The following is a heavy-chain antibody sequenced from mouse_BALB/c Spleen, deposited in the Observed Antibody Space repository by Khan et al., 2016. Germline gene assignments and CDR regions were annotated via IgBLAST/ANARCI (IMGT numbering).Heavy chain of an antibody. CDR2: INSDGSAI. V-gene: IGHV11-2*02. J-gene: IGHJ1*01. CDR1: GFTFSGFW. Sequence: EVQLVETGGGLVQPGGSRGLSCEGSGFTFSGFWMSWVRQTPGKTLEWIGDINSDGSAINYAPSIKDRFTIFRDNDKSTLYLQMSNVRSEDTATYFCMRFGNCEYFDVWGAGTTVTVSS. CDR3: MRFGNCEYFDV. D-gene: IGHD2-1*01.